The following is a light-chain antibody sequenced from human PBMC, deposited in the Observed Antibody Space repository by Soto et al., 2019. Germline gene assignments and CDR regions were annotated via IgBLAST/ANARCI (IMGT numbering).Light chain of an antibody. Sequence: EIVMTQSPDTLSVSPGERATLSCRASQNVGRNVAWYQQRPGQAPRLLIHGTSTRAADIPARFSGSVSGTEFTLTINSLQPEDFVMYYCQQYNNWPPMYTFGQGTKLEMK. CDR2: GTS. J-gene: IGKJ2*01. CDR1: QNVGRN. CDR3: QQYNNWPPMYT. V-gene: IGKV3-15*01.